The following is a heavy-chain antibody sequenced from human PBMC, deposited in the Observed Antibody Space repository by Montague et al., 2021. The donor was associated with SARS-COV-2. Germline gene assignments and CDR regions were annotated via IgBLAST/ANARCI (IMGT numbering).Heavy chain of an antibody. CDR1: GFTFSSYS. J-gene: IGHJ5*02. D-gene: IGHD5-24*01. CDR3: AREDRWNWFDP. Sequence: LRLSCAASGFTFSSYSMNWVRQSPGKGLEWIGYIYYRGTTNYNPSLKSRITFSVDTSKNQFSLKLIAVTAADTAVYFCAREDRWNWFDPWGQGVLVTVPS. CDR2: IYYRGTT. V-gene: IGHV4-59*01.